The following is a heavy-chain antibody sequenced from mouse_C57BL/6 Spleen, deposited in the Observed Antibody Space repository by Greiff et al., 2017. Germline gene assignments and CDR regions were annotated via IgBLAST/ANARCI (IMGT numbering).Heavy chain of an antibody. Sequence: ESGPGLVKPSQSLSLTCSVTGYSITSGYYWNWIRQFPGNKPEWMGYISYDGSNKYNPSLKNRIPITRDTSKNQFFLKLNSVTTEDTAAYYCARGGSSYGHYFDYWGQGTTLTVSS. J-gene: IGHJ2*01. CDR1: GYSITSGYY. CDR3: ARGGSSYGHYFDY. CDR2: ISYDGSN. V-gene: IGHV3-6*01. D-gene: IGHD1-1*01.